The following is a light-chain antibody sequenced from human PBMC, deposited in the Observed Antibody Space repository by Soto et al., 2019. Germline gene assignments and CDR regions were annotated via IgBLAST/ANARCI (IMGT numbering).Light chain of an antibody. V-gene: IGKV1-16*01. CDR3: QQYNSYFPYT. CDR2: AAS. Sequence: DIQVTQSPSSVSASVGDRVTITCRASQDIAAYLAWYQHKPGRAPELLIRAASTLESGVPSRFSGSGFGTEFTLTISRLQPDDFATYYCQQYNSYFPYTFGQGTRLEIK. CDR1: QDIAAY. J-gene: IGKJ5*01.